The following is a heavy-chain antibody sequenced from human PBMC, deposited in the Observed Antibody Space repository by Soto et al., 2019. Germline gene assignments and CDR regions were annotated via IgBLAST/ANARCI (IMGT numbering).Heavy chain of an antibody. CDR2: IFPDDSDT. Sequence: GESLNISRKASGYSNTSYLIAWVRQMPGQGLEWIGIIFPDDSDTRYSPSFQGQVTISADKSISTAYVQWSSLKASDTAMYYCTRGGVATRTFDYWGQGTLVNVSS. J-gene: IGHJ4*02. CDR1: GYSNTSYL. V-gene: IGHV5-51*01. D-gene: IGHD3-3*01. CDR3: TRGGVATRTFDY.